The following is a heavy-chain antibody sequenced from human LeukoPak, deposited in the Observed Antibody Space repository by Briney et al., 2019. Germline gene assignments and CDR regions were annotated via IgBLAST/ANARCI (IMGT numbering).Heavy chain of an antibody. J-gene: IGHJ4*02. CDR1: GGSIRSSTYN. Sequence: SETLSLTCTVSGGSIRSSTYNWGWIRQPPGKGLEWIGSIHYTGTTYYNPSLKSRVTISLDTSKNQFSLKLSSVTAADTAVYYCARGTTEIDYWGQGTLVTVSS. V-gene: IGHV4-39*07. CDR2: IHYTGTT. D-gene: IGHD1-7*01. CDR3: ARGTTEIDY.